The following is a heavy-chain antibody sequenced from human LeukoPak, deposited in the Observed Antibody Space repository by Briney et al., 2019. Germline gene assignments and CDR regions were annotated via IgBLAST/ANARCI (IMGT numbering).Heavy chain of an antibody. Sequence: SVTVSCKASGGTFSSYAISWVRQAPGQGLEGMGGIIPIFGTANYAQKFQGRVTITADESTSTAYMELSSLRSEDTAVYYCARESRTPSAVVPAAMGYWGQGTLVTVSS. CDR2: IIPIFGTA. J-gene: IGHJ4*02. D-gene: IGHD2-2*01. CDR3: ARESRTPSAVVPAAMGY. V-gene: IGHV1-69*13. CDR1: GGTFSSYA.